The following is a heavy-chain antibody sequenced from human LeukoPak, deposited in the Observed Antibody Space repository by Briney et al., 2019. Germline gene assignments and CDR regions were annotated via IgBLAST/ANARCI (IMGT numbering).Heavy chain of an antibody. V-gene: IGHV4-59*01. J-gene: IGHJ4*02. D-gene: IGHD4-17*01. CDR1: GGSISSYY. CDR3: ARDSGDYVNLDY. Sequence: SETLSLTCTVSGGSISSYYWSWIRQPPVKGLEWIGYIYYSGSTNYNPSLKSRVTISVDTSKNQFSLKLSSVTAADTALYYCARDSGDYVNLDYWGQGTLVTVSS. CDR2: IYYSGST.